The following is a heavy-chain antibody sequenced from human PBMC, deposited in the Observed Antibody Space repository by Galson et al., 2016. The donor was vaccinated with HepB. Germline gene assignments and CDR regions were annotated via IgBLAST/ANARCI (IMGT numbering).Heavy chain of an antibody. J-gene: IGHJ2*01. V-gene: IGHV4-4*02. Sequence: SISTDDWWTWVRLPPGKGLEWIGEVFQSGSTNYNPSLKSRVTISLDKSMNLFSLTLTSVTAADTAVYYCASYRYQVHWYFDLWGRGTPVTVSS. D-gene: IGHD5-18*01. CDR3: ASYRYQVHWYFDL. CDR1: SISTDDW. CDR2: VFQSGST.